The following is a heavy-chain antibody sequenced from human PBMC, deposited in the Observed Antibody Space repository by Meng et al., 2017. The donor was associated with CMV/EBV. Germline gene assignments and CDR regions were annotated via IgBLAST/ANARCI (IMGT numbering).Heavy chain of an antibody. CDR3: ARALGVVIKIERLSLYYFDY. CDR2: ISSSSSYI. CDR1: GFTFSSYS. D-gene: IGHD3-3*01. J-gene: IGHJ4*02. V-gene: IGHV3-21*01. Sequence: GESLKIFCAASGFTFSSYSMNWVRQAPGKGLEWVSSISSSSSYIYYADSVKGRFTISRDNAKNSLYLQMNSLRAEDTAVYYCARALGVVIKIERLSLYYFDYWGQGTLVTVSS.